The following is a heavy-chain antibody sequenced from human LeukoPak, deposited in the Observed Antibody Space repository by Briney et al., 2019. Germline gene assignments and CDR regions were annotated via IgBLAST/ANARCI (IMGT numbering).Heavy chain of an antibody. J-gene: IGHJ6*02. D-gene: IGHD6-19*01. CDR1: GFTFSSYS. V-gene: IGHV3-48*01. CDR2: ISSSSSTI. CDR3: ARDKSSGWYPRIYYYYGMDV. Sequence: GGSLRLSCAASGFTFSSYSMNWVRQAPGKGLEWVSYISSSSSTIYYADSVKGRFTISRDNAKNSLHLQMNSLRAEDTAVYYCARDKSSGWYPRIYYYYGMDVWGQGTTVTVSS.